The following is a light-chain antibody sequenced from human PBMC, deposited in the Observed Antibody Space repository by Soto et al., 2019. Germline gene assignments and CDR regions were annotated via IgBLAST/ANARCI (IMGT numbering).Light chain of an antibody. CDR1: SSDVGRKNY. CDR3: SSYTASNTVT. V-gene: IGLV2-14*03. CDR2: DVS. Sequence: QSALTQPASVSGSPGQSITISCTGTSSDVGRKNYVSWYQQYPGKAPKLMISDVSRRPSGVSSRFSGSKSDNTASLTISGLQAEDEANYYCSSYTASNTVTFGGGTKLTVL. J-gene: IGLJ2*01.